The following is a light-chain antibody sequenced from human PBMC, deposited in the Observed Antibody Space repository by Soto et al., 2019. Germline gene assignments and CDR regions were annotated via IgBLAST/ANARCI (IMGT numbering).Light chain of an antibody. CDR2: EVT. J-gene: IGLJ1*01. V-gene: IGLV2-14*01. CDR3: GSYRSTSSHSRTRV. CDR1: SSDVGGYTY. Sequence: QSALTQPASVSGSPGQSITISCTGTSSDVGGYTYVSWYQQHPGKAPKLLIYEVTYRPSGVSNRFSGSKSGNKASLTISGLQAEDEADYYCGSYRSTSSHSRTRVFGTGTKVTVL.